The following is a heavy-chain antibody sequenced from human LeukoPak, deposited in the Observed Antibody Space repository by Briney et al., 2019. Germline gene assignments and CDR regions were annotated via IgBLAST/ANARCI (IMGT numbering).Heavy chain of an antibody. Sequence: GGSLRLSCAASGFTFSSYVMHWVRQAPGKGLEWVAIISYDGSNEYYADSVKGRFTISRDNSKNTLYLQMNSLRAADTAVYYCARHRSGGSQDDAFDIWGLGTMVTVSS. V-gene: IGHV3-30*04. D-gene: IGHD2-15*01. CDR3: ARHRSGGSQDDAFDI. J-gene: IGHJ3*02. CDR1: GFTFSSYV. CDR2: ISYDGSNE.